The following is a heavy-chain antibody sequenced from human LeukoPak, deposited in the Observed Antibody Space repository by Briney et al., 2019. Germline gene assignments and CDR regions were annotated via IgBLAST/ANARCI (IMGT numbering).Heavy chain of an antibody. J-gene: IGHJ3*02. CDR2: IYYSGST. Sequence: ASETLSLTCTVSGGSISSYYWSWIRQPPGKGLEWIGYIYYSGSTNYNPSLKSRVTISVDTSKNQFSLKLSSVTAADTAVYYCARVVHGRDALDIWGQGTMVTVSS. CDR1: GGSISSYY. V-gene: IGHV4-59*01. D-gene: IGHD2-15*01. CDR3: ARVVHGRDALDI.